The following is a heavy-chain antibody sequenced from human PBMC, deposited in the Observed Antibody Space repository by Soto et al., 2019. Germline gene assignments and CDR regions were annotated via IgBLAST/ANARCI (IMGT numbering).Heavy chain of an antibody. Sequence: EVQLLESGGGLVQPGGSLRLSCAASGFTFSSYAMSWVRQAPGKGLEWVSAISGSGGSTYYADSVKGRFTISRDNSKNTLYLQMNSLRAEDTAIYYCATGGVSGYYFDYWGQGTLVTVSS. CDR3: ATGGVSGYYFDY. CDR1: GFTFSSYA. D-gene: IGHD3-10*01. J-gene: IGHJ4*02. CDR2: ISGSGGST. V-gene: IGHV3-23*01.